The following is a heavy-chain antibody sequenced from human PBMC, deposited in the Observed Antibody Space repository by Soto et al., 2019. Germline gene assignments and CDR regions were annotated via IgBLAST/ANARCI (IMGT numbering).Heavy chain of an antibody. Sequence: ESGGGVVQPGTSVRLSCAASGFTFCSFGMHWVRQPPGKGLEWVAVTSSEGYNINYADSVKGRFTISRDNSKNTLFLQMNSLRAEDTAVYFCAKKLPGPYHALFDHCGQGALVTVSA. CDR1: GFTFCSFG. D-gene: IGHD2-15*01. V-gene: IGHV3-30*18. J-gene: IGHJ4*02. CDR2: TSSEGYNI. CDR3: AKKLPGPYHALFDH.